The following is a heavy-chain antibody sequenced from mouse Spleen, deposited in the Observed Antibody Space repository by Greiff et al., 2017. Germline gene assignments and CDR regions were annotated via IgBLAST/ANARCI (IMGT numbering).Heavy chain of an antibody. D-gene: IGHD2-1*01. CDR2: VNPDYGIP. J-gene: IGHJ2*01. CDR1: GYSFSDYN. V-gene: IGHV1-39*01. Sequence: LVESGPELVKPGASVKISCKASGYSFSDYNMNWVKHTNGKSLEWIGLVNPDYGIPTYNQKFKGKATLTVDQSSSTAYMQLSSLTSEDSAVYYCARRPIYYGNYFDYWGQGTTLTVSS. CDR3: ARRPIYYGNYFDY.